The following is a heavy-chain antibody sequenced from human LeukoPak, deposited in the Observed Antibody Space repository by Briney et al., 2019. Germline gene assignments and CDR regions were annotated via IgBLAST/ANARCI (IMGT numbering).Heavy chain of an antibody. CDR1: GFTFNRCW. J-gene: IGHJ4*02. V-gene: IGHV3-7*03. CDR3: ATPLDYYDSSGYHQGGD. CDR2: INPDGRDT. Sequence: PGGSLRLSCVVSGFTFNRCWMNWVRQAPGKGLEWVAHINPDGRDTYYVDSVKGRFTISRDNAQNSMYLQMNSLRAEDTAVYYCATPLDYYDSSGYHQGGDWGQGTLVTVSS. D-gene: IGHD3-22*01.